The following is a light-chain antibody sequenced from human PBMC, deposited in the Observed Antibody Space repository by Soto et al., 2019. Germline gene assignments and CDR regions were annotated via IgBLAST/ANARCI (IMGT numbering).Light chain of an antibody. J-gene: IGLJ3*02. V-gene: IGLV2-14*01. CDR2: EDD. Sequence: QSVLTQPASVSASPGQSITISCTGSSSDINSYKFVSWYQVLPGKAPQLIIYEDDYRPPEISSRFSASKSGNTASLTISGVQLGDDSHYFCCSYTKANTWVFGGGTQLTVL. CDR1: SSDINSYKF. CDR3: CSYTKANTWV.